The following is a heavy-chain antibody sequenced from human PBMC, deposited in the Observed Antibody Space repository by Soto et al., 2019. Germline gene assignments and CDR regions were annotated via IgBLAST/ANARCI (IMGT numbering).Heavy chain of an antibody. CDR3: TRGRYYGSGSYRVYYMDV. J-gene: IGHJ6*03. CDR2: INHSGST. CDR1: GGSFSGYY. V-gene: IGHV4-34*01. Sequence: SETLSLTCAVYGGSFSGYYWSWIRQPPGKGLEWIGEINHSGSTNYNPSLKSRVTISVDTSKNQFSLKLSSVTAADTAVYYCTRGRYYGSGSYRVYYMDVWDKGTTVTVSS. D-gene: IGHD3-10*01.